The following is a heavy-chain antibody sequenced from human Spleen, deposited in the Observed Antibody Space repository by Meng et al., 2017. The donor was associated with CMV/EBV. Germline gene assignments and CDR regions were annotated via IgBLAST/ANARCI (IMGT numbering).Heavy chain of an antibody. CDR2: ITWNSGSI. CDR3: ARWFDY. CDR1: GFTFDDYA. J-gene: IGHJ5*01. V-gene: IGHV3-9*01. Sequence: SLKISCAASGFTFDDYAMHWVRQVPGKGLEWVSGITWNSGSIAYADSVRGRFTISRDNAKSTLYLQMNSLRAEDTAVYYCARWFDYWGQGTLVTVSS.